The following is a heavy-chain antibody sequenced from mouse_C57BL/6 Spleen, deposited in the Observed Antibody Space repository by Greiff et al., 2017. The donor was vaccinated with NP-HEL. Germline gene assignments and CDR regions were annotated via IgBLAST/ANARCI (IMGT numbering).Heavy chain of an antibody. CDR2: FHPYNDDT. V-gene: IGHV1-47*01. J-gene: IGHJ2*01. D-gene: IGHD2-4*01. CDR3: ARSYYDYDGYYFDY. Sequence: VKLMESGAELVKPGASVKMSCKASGYTFTTYPIEWMKQNHGKSLEWIGNFHPYNDDTKYNEKFKGKATLTVEKSSSTVYLELSRLTSDDSAVYYCARSYYDYDGYYFDYGGEGTTVTVTS. CDR1: GYTFTTYP.